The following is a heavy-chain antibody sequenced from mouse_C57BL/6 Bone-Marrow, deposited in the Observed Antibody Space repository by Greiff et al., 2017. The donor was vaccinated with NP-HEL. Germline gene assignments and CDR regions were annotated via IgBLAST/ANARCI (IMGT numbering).Heavy chain of an antibody. CDR3: ARNLRVWYGSSYPYYFDY. D-gene: IGHD1-1*01. J-gene: IGHJ2*01. CDR1: GFSLTSYG. CDR2: IWSGGST. V-gene: IGHV2-2*01. Sequence: QVQLQQSGPGLVQPSQSLSITCTVSGFSLTSYGVHWVRQSPGKGLEWLGVIWSGGSTDYNAAFISRLSISKDNSKSHVFFKMNRLQADDTAIYYCARNLRVWYGSSYPYYFDYWGQGTTLTVSS.